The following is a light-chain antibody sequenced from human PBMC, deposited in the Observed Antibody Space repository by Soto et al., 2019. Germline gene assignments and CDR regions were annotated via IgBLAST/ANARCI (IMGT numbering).Light chain of an antibody. J-gene: IGKJ1*01. CDR1: ESVSSSY. CDR3: QQRNNWPPTWT. V-gene: IGKV3-11*01. Sequence: EIVMTQSPATLSVSPGERATLSCRASESVSSSYLAWYQQKPGQAPRLLIYDASNRATGIPGRFSGSGSGTDFTLTISSLEPEDFAVYYCQQRNNWPPTWTFGQGTKVDIK. CDR2: DAS.